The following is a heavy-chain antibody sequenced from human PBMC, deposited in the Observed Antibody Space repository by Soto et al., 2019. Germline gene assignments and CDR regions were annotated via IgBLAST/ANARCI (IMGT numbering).Heavy chain of an antibody. CDR3: ARTVLGYCSSTSCYAANTDYYYYYMDV. D-gene: IGHD2-2*01. CDR2: MNPNSGNT. Sequence: ASVKVSCKASGYTFTSYDINWVRQATGQGLEWMGWMNPNSGNTGYAQKFQGRVTMTRNTSISTAYMELRSLRSEDTAVYYCARTVLGYCSSTSCYAANTDYYYYYMDVWGKGTTVTVSS. CDR1: GYTFTSYD. J-gene: IGHJ6*03. V-gene: IGHV1-8*01.